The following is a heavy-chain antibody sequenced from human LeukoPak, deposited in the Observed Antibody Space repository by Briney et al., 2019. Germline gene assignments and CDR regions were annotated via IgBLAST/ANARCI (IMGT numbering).Heavy chain of an antibody. V-gene: IGHV3-23*01. CDR1: GFTFSSYG. CDR3: AILSVGATEID. D-gene: IGHD1-26*01. Sequence: GGSLRLSCAASGFTFSSYGMSWVRQAPGKGLEWVSSISGGGGDTYYADSVKGRFTISRDNSKNTLYLQMNSLRAEDTAVYYGAILSVGATEIDWGEGNLVTVSS. J-gene: IGHJ1*01. CDR2: ISGGGGDT.